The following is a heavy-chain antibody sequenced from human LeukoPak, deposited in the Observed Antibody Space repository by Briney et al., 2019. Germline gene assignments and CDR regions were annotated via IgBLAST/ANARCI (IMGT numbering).Heavy chain of an antibody. CDR1: GGSISSYY. J-gene: IGHJ4*02. Sequence: PSETLSLTCTVSGGSISSYYWSWIRQPPGKGLEWIGYIYYSGSTNYNPSLKSRVTISVDTSKNQFSLKLSSVTAADTAVYYCARQYGASGKVYWGQGTLVTVSS. CDR2: IYYSGST. V-gene: IGHV4-59*08. D-gene: IGHD3-10*01. CDR3: ARQYGASGKVY.